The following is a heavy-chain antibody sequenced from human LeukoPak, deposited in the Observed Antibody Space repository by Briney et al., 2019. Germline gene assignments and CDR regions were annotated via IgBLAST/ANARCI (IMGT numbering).Heavy chain of an antibody. V-gene: IGHV3-21*01. D-gene: IGHD3-10*01. CDR1: GFTFSSYS. Sequence: GGSLRLSCAASGFTFSSYSMNWVRQAPGKGLEWVSSISSSSSYIYYADSVKGRFTISRDNAKNSLYLQMNSLRAEDTAVYYCAREHSPTKLLWFGELVYWFDPWGQGTLVTVSS. CDR3: AREHSPTKLLWFGELVYWFDP. CDR2: ISSSSSYI. J-gene: IGHJ5*02.